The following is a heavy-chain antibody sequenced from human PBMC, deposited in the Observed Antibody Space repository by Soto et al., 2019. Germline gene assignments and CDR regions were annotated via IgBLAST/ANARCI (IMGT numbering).Heavy chain of an antibody. Sequence: PSETLSLTCTVSGGSISSSSYYWGWIRQPPGKGLEWIGSIYYSGSTYYNPSLKSRVTISVDTSKNQFSLKLSSVTAADTAVYCCARHQGIAVALDYWGQGTLVTVSS. CDR1: GGSISSSSYY. D-gene: IGHD6-19*01. CDR2: IYYSGST. CDR3: ARHQGIAVALDY. V-gene: IGHV4-39*01. J-gene: IGHJ4*02.